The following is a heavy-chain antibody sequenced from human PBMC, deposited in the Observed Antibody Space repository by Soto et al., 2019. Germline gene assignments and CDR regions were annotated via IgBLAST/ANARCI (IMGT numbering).Heavy chain of an antibody. V-gene: IGHV3-30-3*01. D-gene: IGHD6-19*01. CDR3: ARAHWVGAVACYVDY. J-gene: IGHJ4*02. CDR1: GFTFSSYA. CDR2: ISYDGSNK. Sequence: QVQLVESGGGVVQPGRSLRLSCAASGFTFSSYAMHWVRQAPGKGLEWVAVISYDGSNKYYADSVKGRFTISRDNSKNTLYLQMNSRRAEDTGVYYGARAHWVGAVACYVDYWGQGTLVTVSS.